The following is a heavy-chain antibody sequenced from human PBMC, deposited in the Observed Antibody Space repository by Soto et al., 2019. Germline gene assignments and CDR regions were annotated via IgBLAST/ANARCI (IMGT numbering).Heavy chain of an antibody. CDR3: ARAPFGNYGFDY. J-gene: IGHJ4*02. V-gene: IGHV4-31*03. D-gene: IGHD1-7*01. Sequence: ASETPSPTLHFSGGSLSSGGYYWSWIPQHPGKGLEWIGYIYYSGSTYYNPSLKSRVTISVDTSKNQFSLKLSSVTAADTAVYYCARAPFGNYGFDYWGQGTLVTVSS. CDR1: GGSLSSGGYY. CDR2: IYYSGST.